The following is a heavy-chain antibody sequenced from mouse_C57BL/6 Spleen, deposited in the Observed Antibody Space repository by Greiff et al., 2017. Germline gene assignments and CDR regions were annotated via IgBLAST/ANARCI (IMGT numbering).Heavy chain of an antibody. CDR2: INPNNGGT. CDR1: GYTFTDYN. J-gene: IGHJ3*01. CDR3: ERRGAAQATEFSY. V-gene: IGHV1-18*01. D-gene: IGHD3-2*02. Sequence: VQLKQSGPELVKPGASVKIPCKASGYTFTDYNMDWVKQSHGKSLEWIGDINPNNGGTIYNQKFKGKATLTVDKSSSTAYMELRSLTSEDTAVYYGERRGAAQATEFSYWGQGTLVTVSA.